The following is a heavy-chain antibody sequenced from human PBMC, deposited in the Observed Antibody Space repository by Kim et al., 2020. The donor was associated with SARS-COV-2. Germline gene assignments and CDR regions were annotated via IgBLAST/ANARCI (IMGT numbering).Heavy chain of an antibody. J-gene: IGHJ4*02. CDR3: SPSMIGSY. CDR1: GFTFSSYG. Sequence: GGSLRLSCAASGFTFSSYGMHWVRQAPGKGLEWVAVISYDGSNKYYADSVKGRFTISRDNSKNTLYLQMNSLRAEDTAVYYCSPSMIGSYWGQGTRVTVS. D-gene: IGHD3-22*01. CDR2: ISYDGSNK. V-gene: IGHV3-30*03.